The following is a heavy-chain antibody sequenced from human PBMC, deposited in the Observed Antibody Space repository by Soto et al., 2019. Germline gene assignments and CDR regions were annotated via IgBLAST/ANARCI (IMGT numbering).Heavy chain of an antibody. Sequence: GGALRLSCAAPGLTLSSYAMNLVRPAPGEGLEWLPTIPFTVVRTYYADSVKGRFTISRDNSKTTLFLQMNSLRAEDTAIYYCAKEGYGIAARPRVGYFDYWGQGTLVTVSS. CDR2: IPFTVVRT. CDR3: AKEGYGIAARPRVGYFDY. J-gene: IGHJ4*02. CDR1: GLTLSSYA. D-gene: IGHD6-6*01. V-gene: IGHV3-23*01.